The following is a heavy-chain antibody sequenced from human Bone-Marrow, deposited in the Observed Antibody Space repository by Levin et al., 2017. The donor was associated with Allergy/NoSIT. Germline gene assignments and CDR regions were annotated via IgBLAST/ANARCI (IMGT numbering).Heavy chain of an antibody. CDR3: ARGGRDFADYEDH. J-gene: IGHJ4*02. D-gene: IGHD4-17*01. Sequence: GESLKISCKASGYTFTTYTINWIRQAPGQEPQWLGWINTYSGDPTYAPAFTGRFVFSLDTSVTTAYLQINSLKAEDTAVYYCARGGRDFADYEDHWGQGTLVTVTA. V-gene: IGHV7-4-1*02. CDR2: INTYSGDP. CDR1: GYTFTTYT.